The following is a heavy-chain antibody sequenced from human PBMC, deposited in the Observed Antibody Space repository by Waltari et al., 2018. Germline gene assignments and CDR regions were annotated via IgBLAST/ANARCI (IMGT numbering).Heavy chain of an antibody. CDR2: MNPNSGNT. CDR1: GYTFPSYD. CDR3: ATELAAAAYPRFDY. J-gene: IGHJ4*02. Sequence: QVQLVQSGAEVKKPGASVKVSCKASGYTFPSYDINWVRQATGQGREWIGGMNPNSGNTGYAQKFQGRVTMTRNTSISTAYMELSSLRSEDTAVYYCATELAAAAYPRFDYWGQGTLVTVSS. D-gene: IGHD6-13*01. V-gene: IGHV1-8*01.